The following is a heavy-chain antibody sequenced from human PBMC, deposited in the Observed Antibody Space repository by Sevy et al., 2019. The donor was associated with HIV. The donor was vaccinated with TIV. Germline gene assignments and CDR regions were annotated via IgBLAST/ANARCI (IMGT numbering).Heavy chain of an antibody. CDR2: ISAYNGNT. D-gene: IGHD3-3*01. CDR3: ASASNDFWSGYYFY. CDR1: GYTFTSYG. V-gene: IGHV1-18*01. J-gene: IGHJ4*02. Sequence: ASVKVSCKASGYTFTSYGISWVRQAPGQGLEWMGWISAYNGNTNYAQKLQGRVTMTTDTSTSTAYMGLRSLRSDDTAVYYCASASNDFWSGYYFYWGQGTLVTVSS.